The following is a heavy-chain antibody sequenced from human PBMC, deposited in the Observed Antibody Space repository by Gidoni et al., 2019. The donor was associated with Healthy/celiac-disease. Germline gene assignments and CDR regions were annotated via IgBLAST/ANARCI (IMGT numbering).Heavy chain of an antibody. CDR1: GGSLSSYY. V-gene: IGHV4-59*01. J-gene: IGHJ3*02. Sequence: QVQLQESGPGLVKPSETLSLTCTVSGGSLSSYYWSWIRQPPGKGLEWVGYIYYSGSTNYEPSLKSRVTISVDTSKNQFSLKLSSVTAADTAVYYCARGSHPYYYGTRDYFDIWGQGTMVTVSS. CDR2: IYYSGST. CDR3: ARGSHPYYYGTRDYFDI. D-gene: IGHD3-10*01.